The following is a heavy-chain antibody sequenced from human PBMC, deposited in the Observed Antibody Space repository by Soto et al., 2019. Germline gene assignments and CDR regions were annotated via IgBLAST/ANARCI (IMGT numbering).Heavy chain of an antibody. Sequence: SETLSLTCSVSGGSISSAIYYWGWIRQPPGKGLECIGTIYYSGSTSYNPSLKSRVTISVDTSKNQFSLKLSSVTAADTAVYYCARQLGRYNWNLRSYDYYHMDVWGQGTTVTVS. J-gene: IGHJ6*02. V-gene: IGHV4-39*01. D-gene: IGHD1-7*01. CDR1: GGSISSAIYY. CDR3: ARQLGRYNWNLRSYDYYHMDV. CDR2: IYYSGST.